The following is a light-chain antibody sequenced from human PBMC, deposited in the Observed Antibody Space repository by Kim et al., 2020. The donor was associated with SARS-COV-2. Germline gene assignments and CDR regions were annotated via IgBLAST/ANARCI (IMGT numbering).Light chain of an antibody. V-gene: IGKV3-15*01. Sequence: SASPGEPATLSCRASQSVSIDLAWYQQKLGQTPRLLIYGASTRATGIPARFSGSGSGTEFTLTISSLQSEDFAVYYCQQYNKWVTFGGGTKVDIK. CDR1: QSVSID. CDR2: GAS. CDR3: QQYNKWVT. J-gene: IGKJ4*01.